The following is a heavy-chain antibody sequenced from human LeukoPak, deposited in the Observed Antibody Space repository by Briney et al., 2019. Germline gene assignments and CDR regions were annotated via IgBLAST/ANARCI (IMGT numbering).Heavy chain of an antibody. D-gene: IGHD2-21*02. J-gene: IGHJ4*02. CDR1: GFTFSGYG. Sequence: GGSLRLSCAASGFTFSGYGMHWVRLAPGVGLQWIAFISDDGSNKDCAVSVKGRFTITRDNSKNTLFLEMRSLRTEDTAVYYRARGEVVTASPLDFWGQGTLVTVSS. CDR3: ARGEVVTASPLDF. CDR2: ISDDGSNK. V-gene: IGHV3-30*04.